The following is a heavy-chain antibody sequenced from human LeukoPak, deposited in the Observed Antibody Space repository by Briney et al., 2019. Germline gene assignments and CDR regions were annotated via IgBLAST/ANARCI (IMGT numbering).Heavy chain of an antibody. V-gene: IGHV3-21*01. CDR2: ISSSSSYI. J-gene: IGHJ6*02. CDR1: GFTFSSYS. D-gene: IGHD2-15*01. CDR3: ARGACSGGSCYPIGYGMDV. Sequence: GGSLRLSCAASGFTFSSYSMNWVRQAPGKGLEWVSSISSSSSYIYYADSEKGRFTISRDNAKNSLYLQMNSLRAEDTAVYYCARGACSGGSCYPIGYGMDVWDQGTTVTVSS.